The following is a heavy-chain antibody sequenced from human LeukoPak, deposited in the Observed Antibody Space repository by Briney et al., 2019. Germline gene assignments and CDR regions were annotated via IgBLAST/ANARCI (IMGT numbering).Heavy chain of an antibody. Sequence: GGSLRLSCAASGFTFSSYGMNWVRQAPGKGLEWVSYISSSGSTIYYADSVKGRFTISRDNAKNSLYLQMNSLRAEDTAVYYSARGPRLLDGYILPLDYWGQGTLVTVSS. CDR3: ARGPRLLDGYILPLDY. D-gene: IGHD5-24*01. CDR1: GFTFSSYG. CDR2: ISSSGSTI. V-gene: IGHV3-48*03. J-gene: IGHJ4*02.